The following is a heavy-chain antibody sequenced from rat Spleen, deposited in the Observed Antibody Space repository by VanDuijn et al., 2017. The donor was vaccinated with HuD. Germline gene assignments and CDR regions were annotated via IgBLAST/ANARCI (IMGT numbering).Heavy chain of an antibody. CDR1: GFSFSNYW. V-gene: IGHV5-58*01. J-gene: IGHJ2*01. D-gene: IGHD4-2*01. Sequence: EVQLVETGGDLVQPGGSLKLSCVASGFSFSNYWMYWIRQAPGKGLEWVSSINTDGGSTYYLDSVKGRFTISRDNAKSTLYLQMDSLRSEDTATYYCARRGLEWSFDYWGQGVMVTVSS. CDR2: INTDGGST. CDR3: ARRGLEWSFDY.